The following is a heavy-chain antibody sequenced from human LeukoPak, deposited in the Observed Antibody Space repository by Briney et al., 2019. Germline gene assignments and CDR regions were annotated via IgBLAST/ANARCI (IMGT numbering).Heavy chain of an antibody. CDR3: ARGVSLGFLEWPRAKNWYFDL. CDR2: INHSGST. Sequence: SETLSLTCAVYGGSFSGYYWSWIRQPPGKGLEWIGEINHSGSTNYNPSHKSRVTISVDTSKNQFSLKLSSVTAADTAVYYCARGVSLGFLEWPRAKNWYFDLWGRGTLVTVSS. CDR1: GGSFSGYY. V-gene: IGHV4-34*01. J-gene: IGHJ2*01. D-gene: IGHD3-3*01.